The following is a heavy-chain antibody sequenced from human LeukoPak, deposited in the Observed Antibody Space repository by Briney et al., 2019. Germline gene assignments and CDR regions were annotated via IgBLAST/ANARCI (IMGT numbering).Heavy chain of an antibody. CDR2: ISWNSGSI. Sequence: GGSLRLSCAASGFTFSSYGMHWVRQAPGKGLEWVSGISWNSGSIGYADSVKGRFTISRDNAKNSLYLQMNSLRAEDTALYYCAKGAYYFDYWGQGTLVTVSS. V-gene: IGHV3-9*01. CDR3: AKGAYYFDY. CDR1: GFTFSSYG. J-gene: IGHJ4*02.